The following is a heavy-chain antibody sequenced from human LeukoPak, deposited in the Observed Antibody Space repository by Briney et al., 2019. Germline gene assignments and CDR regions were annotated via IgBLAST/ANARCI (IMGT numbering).Heavy chain of an antibody. CDR2: ISGSGGST. J-gene: IGHJ3*02. V-gene: IGHV3-23*01. Sequence: GGSLRLSCAVSGFIFSNYAMNWVRPAPGKGLEWVSAISGSGGSTYYADSVKGRFTISRDNSKNTLYLQMNSLRAEDTAVYYCAKDHDYYASGPIWGQGTMVTVSS. D-gene: IGHD3-10*01. CDR1: GFIFSNYA. CDR3: AKDHDYYASGPI.